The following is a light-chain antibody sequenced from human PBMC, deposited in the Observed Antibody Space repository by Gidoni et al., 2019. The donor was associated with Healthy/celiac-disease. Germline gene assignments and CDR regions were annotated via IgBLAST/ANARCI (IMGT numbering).Light chain of an antibody. V-gene: IGLV4-69*01. CDR2: LNSDGSH. Sequence: QLVLTQSPSASASLGASVKLTCTLSSGHSNYASAWHQQQPEKGPRYLMKLNSDGSHSKGDGIPDRFSGSRSGAERSLTISSLQSEDDADYYCQTWGTGIQVFGGGTKLTVL. CDR3: QTWGTGIQV. CDR1: SGHSNYA. J-gene: IGLJ3*02.